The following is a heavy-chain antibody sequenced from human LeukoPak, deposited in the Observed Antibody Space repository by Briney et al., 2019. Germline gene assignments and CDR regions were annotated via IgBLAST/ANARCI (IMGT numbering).Heavy chain of an antibody. V-gene: IGHV4-39*07. J-gene: IGHJ3*02. Sequence: SETLSLTCTVSGGSISSSSYYWGWVRQPPGKGLEWIGSIYYSGSTYYNPSLKSRVTISVDTSKNQFSLKLSSVTAADTAVYYCARDGYSSAYDAFDIWGQGTMVTVSS. CDR2: IYYSGST. CDR1: GGSISSSSYY. D-gene: IGHD6-25*01. CDR3: ARDGYSSAYDAFDI.